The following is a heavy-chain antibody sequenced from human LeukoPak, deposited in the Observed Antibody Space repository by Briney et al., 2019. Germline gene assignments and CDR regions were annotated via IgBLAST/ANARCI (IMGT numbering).Heavy chain of an antibody. CDR2: IGSGSTGI. CDR1: GFTFSSYS. J-gene: IGHJ4*02. Sequence: PGGSLRLSCVASGFTFSSYSMNWVRQAPGKGLEWVSYIGSGSTGIYYADSVKGRSSISRDDAKSSLYLQLNSLRAEDTAVYYCTRELAYWGQGALVTVSS. V-gene: IGHV3-48*01. CDR3: TRELAY.